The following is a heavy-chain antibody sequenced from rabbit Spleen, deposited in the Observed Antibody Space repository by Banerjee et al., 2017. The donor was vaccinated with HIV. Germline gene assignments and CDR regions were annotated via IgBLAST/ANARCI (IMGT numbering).Heavy chain of an antibody. V-gene: IGHV1S45*01. D-gene: IGHD4-1*01. CDR2: INTATGKP. J-gene: IGHJ4*01. Sequence: QEQLVESGGGLVQPEGSLTLTCKASGVSFSDKAVMCWVRQAPGKGLEWIACINTATGKPVYATWAKGRFTISTTSSTTVTLQMTSLTAADTATYFCARDLAGAIGWNFYLWGQGTLVTVS. CDR1: GVSFSDKAV. CDR3: ARDLAGAIGWNFYL.